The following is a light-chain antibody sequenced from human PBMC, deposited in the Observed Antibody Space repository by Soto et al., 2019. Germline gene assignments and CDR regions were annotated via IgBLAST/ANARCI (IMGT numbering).Light chain of an antibody. V-gene: IGLV2-14*01. Sequence: QSALTQPASVSGSPGQSITISCTGTSSDVGGYNYVSWYQQQPGKAPKLMIYEVSNRPSGVSNRFSGSKSGNTASLTISGLQAEDEADYYCTSYAGSSTPYVFGTGTKLTVL. CDR2: EVS. CDR1: SSDVGGYNY. J-gene: IGLJ1*01. CDR3: TSYAGSSTPYV.